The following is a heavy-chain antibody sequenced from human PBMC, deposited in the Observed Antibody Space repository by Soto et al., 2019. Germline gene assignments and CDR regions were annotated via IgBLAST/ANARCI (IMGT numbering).Heavy chain of an antibody. CDR3: ARHDITGHCSTTSCPFDY. V-gene: IGHV4-39*01. D-gene: IGHD2-2*01. Sequence: SETLSLTCTVSGGSISSRSYYWGWIRQPPGKGLEWIGSIYYSGNTYYNPSLKSRVIISVDTSKNQFSLNLNSVSTADTAVYYCARHDITGHCSTTSCPFDYWGQGTLVTVSS. J-gene: IGHJ4*02. CDR1: GGSISSRSYY. CDR2: IYYSGNT.